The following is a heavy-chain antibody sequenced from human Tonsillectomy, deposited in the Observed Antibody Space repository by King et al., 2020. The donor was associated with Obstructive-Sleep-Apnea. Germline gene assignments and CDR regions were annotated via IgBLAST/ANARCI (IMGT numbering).Heavy chain of an antibody. CDR1: GFTFRTSW. CDR2: INSDGSST. D-gene: IGHD1-26*01. Sequence: VQLVESGGGLVQPGGSLRLSCAASGFTFRTSWMHWVRQAPGKGLVWVSRINSDGSSTIYADFVKGRFTIYRDNAKNTLYLQMNSLRAEDTAVYYCARDRGGAGPTTTDYWGQGTLVTVSS. J-gene: IGHJ4*02. V-gene: IGHV3-74*01. CDR3: ARDRGGAGPTTTDY.